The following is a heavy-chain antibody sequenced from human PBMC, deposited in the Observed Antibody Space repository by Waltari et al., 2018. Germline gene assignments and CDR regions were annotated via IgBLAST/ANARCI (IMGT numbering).Heavy chain of an antibody. CDR3: ARGYSAGWSEFDY. CDR1: GGTFSTHG. V-gene: IGHV1-69*14. J-gene: IGHJ4*02. Sequence: VQLVQSGAEVQKPGSSVKVSSKASGGTFSTHGISWVRQGPGQGLEWMGGIIPIYGTADDALKFQGRVMITADKSTSTAYMELSSLRSEDTAVYYCARGYSAGWSEFDYWGQGTLVTVSS. D-gene: IGHD6-19*01. CDR2: IIPIYGTA.